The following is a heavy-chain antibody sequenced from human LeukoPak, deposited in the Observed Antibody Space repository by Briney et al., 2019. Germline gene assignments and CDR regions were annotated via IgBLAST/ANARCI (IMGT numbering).Heavy chain of an antibody. CDR2: ILPSGGGI. CDR1: GIPFYTFS. CDR3: STYRQVLLPFEC. Sequence: GGSLELSRAASGIPFYTFSMGWVRPAPGEGLGWGSNILPSGGGIHYADSVEGRFTISRDNVQNTLSLQMKHLKGQDTALYLRSTYRQVLLPFECWGGGTLVTVSS. J-gene: IGHJ4*02. V-gene: IGHV3-23*01. D-gene: IGHD2-8*02.